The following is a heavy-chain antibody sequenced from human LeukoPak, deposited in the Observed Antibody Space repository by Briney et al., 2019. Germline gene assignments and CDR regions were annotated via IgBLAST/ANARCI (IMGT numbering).Heavy chain of an antibody. Sequence: GGSLRLSCAASGFTFSSYAMSWVRQAPGKGLEWVSAISGSSGSTYYADSVKGRFTISRDNSKNTLYLQINSLRAEDTAVYYCAKIPRYCSSTSCFGYWGQGTLVTVSS. D-gene: IGHD2-2*01. J-gene: IGHJ4*02. CDR3: AKIPRYCSSTSCFGY. CDR2: ISGSSGST. V-gene: IGHV3-23*01. CDR1: GFTFSSYA.